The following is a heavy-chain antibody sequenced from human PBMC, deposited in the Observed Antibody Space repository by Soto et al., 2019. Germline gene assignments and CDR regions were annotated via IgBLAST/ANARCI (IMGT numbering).Heavy chain of an antibody. CDR3: ARPHSGYDTGLS. CDR1: GFTLSSYW. CDR2: ISSSSSYI. J-gene: IGHJ5*02. D-gene: IGHD5-12*01. Sequence: EVQVVESGGDLVQPGGSLRLSCSASGFTLSSYWMPWVRQAPGKGLVWVSSISSSSSYIYYADSVKGRFTISRDNAKNSLYLQMNSLRAEDTAVYYCARPHSGYDTGLSWGQGTLVTVSS. V-gene: IGHV3-21*01.